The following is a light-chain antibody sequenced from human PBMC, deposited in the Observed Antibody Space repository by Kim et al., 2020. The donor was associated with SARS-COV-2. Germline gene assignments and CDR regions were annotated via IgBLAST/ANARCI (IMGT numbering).Light chain of an antibody. Sequence: DIQMTQSPSSLSASVGDRVTITCRASQSITNSLNWYQHKPGKAPNLLIHGTSTLQSGVPSRFSAGGSGTDFTLTISGLQPEDFATYYCQQGYSTPPITFGPGTRLEIK. CDR1: QSITNS. CDR2: GTS. CDR3: QQGYSTPPIT. J-gene: IGKJ5*01. V-gene: IGKV1-39*01.